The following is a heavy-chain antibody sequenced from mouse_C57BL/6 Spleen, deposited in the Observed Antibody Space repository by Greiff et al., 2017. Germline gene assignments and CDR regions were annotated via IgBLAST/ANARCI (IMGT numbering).Heavy chain of an antibody. Sequence: VQLQQSGAELVKPGASVKLSCKASGYTFTSYWMHWVKQRPGQGLEWIGMIHPNSGSTNYNEKFKSKATLTVDKSSSTAYMQLSSLTSEDSAVYYCARSTGYGNYFDYWGQGTTLTVSS. D-gene: IGHD2-1*01. CDR1: GYTFTSYW. CDR3: ARSTGYGNYFDY. CDR2: IHPNSGST. J-gene: IGHJ2*01. V-gene: IGHV1-64*01.